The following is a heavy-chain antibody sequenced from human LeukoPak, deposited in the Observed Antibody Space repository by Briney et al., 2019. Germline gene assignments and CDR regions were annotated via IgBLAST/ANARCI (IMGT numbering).Heavy chain of an antibody. D-gene: IGHD2-2*01. CDR2: IYSGGST. V-gene: IGHV3-53*01. Sequence: GGSLRLSCAASGFTVSSNYMSWVRQAPGKGLEWVSVIYSGGSTYYADSVKGRFTISRDNSKNTLYIQMNSLRAEDTAVYYCASGYCSSTSCYGSSHFDYWGQGTLVTVSS. CDR3: ASGYCSSTSCYGSSHFDY. CDR1: GFTVSSNY. J-gene: IGHJ4*02.